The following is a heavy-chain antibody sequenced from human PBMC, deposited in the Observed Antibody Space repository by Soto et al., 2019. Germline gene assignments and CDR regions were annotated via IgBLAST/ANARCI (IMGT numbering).Heavy chain of an antibody. Sequence: EVQLLESGGGLVQPGGALRLSCAASGFTFSSYARSWVLQAPGKGLEWVSGISGSGGSTYYADSVKGRFTISRDNSKNTLYLQMNSLRAEDTAVYYCAKSSGYDSEYFDYWGQGTLVTVSS. CDR1: GFTFSSYA. J-gene: IGHJ4*02. D-gene: IGHD5-12*01. V-gene: IGHV3-23*01. CDR3: AKSSGYDSEYFDY. CDR2: ISGSGGST.